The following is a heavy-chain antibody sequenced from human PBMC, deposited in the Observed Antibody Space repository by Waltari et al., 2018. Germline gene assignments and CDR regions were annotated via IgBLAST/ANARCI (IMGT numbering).Heavy chain of an antibody. V-gene: IGHV1-8*01. CDR3: ARASEDFWSGYQNWFDP. J-gene: IGHJ5*02. D-gene: IGHD3-3*01. CDR2: RNPNSGNT. CDR1: GYTFTSYD. Sequence: QVQLVQSGAEVKKPGASVKVSCKASGYTFTSYDINWVRQATGQGLEWMGWRNPNSGNTGYAQKFQGRVTMTRNTSISTAYMELSSLRSEDTAVYYCARASEDFWSGYQNWFDPWGQGTLVTVSS.